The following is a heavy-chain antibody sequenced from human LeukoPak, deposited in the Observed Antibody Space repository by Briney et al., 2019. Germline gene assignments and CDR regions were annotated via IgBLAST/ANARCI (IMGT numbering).Heavy chain of an antibody. CDR2: INTNTGNP. J-gene: IGHJ4*02. CDR1: GYTFTSYA. V-gene: IGHV7-4-1*02. CDR3: ARGFYPGYCSGGSCCLPGY. D-gene: IGHD2-15*01. Sequence: GASVKVSCKASGYTFTSYAMNWVRQAPGQGLEWMGWINTNTGNPTYAQGFTGRFVFSLDTSVSTAYLQISSLKAEDTAVYYCARGFYPGYCSGGSCCLPGYWGQGTLVTVSS.